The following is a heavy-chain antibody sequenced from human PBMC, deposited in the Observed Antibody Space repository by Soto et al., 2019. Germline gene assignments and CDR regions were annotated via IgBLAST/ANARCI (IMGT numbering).Heavy chain of an antibody. J-gene: IGHJ6*02. D-gene: IGHD1-7*01. CDR3: ARDGYNWNYGPRNYYGMDV. CDR1: GFTFSSYG. Sequence: GGSLRLSCAASGFTFSSYGMHWVRQAPGKGLEWVAVIWYDGSNKYYADSVKGRFTISRDNSKNTLYLQMNSLRAEDTAVYYCARDGYNWNYGPRNYYGMDVWGQGTTVTVSS. CDR2: IWYDGSNK. V-gene: IGHV3-33*01.